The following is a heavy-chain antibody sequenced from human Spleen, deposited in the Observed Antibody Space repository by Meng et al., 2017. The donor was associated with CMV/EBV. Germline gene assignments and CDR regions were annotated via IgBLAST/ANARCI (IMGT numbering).Heavy chain of an antibody. J-gene: IGHJ4*02. Sequence: EVQVVESGGGLVKPGGSLRLSCAASGFTFSSYSMNWVRQAPGKGLEWVSSISSSSSYIYYADSVKGRFTISRDNAKNSLDLQMNSLRAEDTAVYYCAKGSVLFDYWGQGTLVTVSS. CDR3: AKGSVLFDY. CDR2: ISSSSSYI. V-gene: IGHV3-21*01. CDR1: GFTFSSYS. D-gene: IGHD3-10*01.